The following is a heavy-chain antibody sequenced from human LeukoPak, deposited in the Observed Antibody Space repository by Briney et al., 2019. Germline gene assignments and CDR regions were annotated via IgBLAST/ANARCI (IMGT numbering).Heavy chain of an antibody. CDR1: GYSISSGYY. CDR2: IYHSGST. CDR3: ARVASSGPRTWFDP. D-gene: IGHD6-19*01. Sequence: SETLSLTCAVSGYSISSGYYWGWIRQPPGKGLEWIGSIYHSGSTYYNPSLKSRVTISVDTSKNQFSLKLSSVTAAGTAVYYCARVASSGPRTWFDPWGQGTLVTVSS. J-gene: IGHJ5*02. V-gene: IGHV4-38-2*01.